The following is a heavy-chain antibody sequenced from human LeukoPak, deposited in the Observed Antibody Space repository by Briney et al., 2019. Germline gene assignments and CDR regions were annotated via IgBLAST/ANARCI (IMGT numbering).Heavy chain of an antibody. Sequence: GESLRLSCEASGFTFSSYEMNWVRQTPGKGLEWVSYISNIDTTIYYADSVKGRFTISRDNAKNSLYLQMNSLRAGDTALYYCVREGAGIMIRGVILDYWGQGTLVTVSS. D-gene: IGHD3-10*01. J-gene: IGHJ4*02. CDR1: GFTFSSYE. CDR3: VREGAGIMIRGVILDY. CDR2: ISNIDTTI. V-gene: IGHV3-48*03.